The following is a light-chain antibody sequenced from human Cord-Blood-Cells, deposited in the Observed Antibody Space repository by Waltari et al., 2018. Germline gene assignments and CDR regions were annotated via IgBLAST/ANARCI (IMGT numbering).Light chain of an antibody. J-gene: IGKJ1*01. CDR3: QQYNNWPRT. CDR1: QSVSSN. Sequence: ETAMTQSPATLSASPGESANLSCRPSQSVSSNLAWYQQKPGQAPRLLIYGASTRATGIPARFSGSGSGTEFTLTISSLQSEDFAVYYCQQYNNWPRTFGQGTKVEIK. CDR2: GAS. V-gene: IGKV3-15*01.